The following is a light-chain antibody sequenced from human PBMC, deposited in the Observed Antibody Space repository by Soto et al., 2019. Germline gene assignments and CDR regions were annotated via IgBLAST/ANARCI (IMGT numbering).Light chain of an antibody. J-gene: IGKJ5*01. Sequence: EIVLTQSPATLSSFPGDRVTLSCRASQYINTRLAWYQHRPGQAPRLLIYQTSIRAAGIPARFSGSGSGTDFTLTISSLEPEDFAVYYCQQRSNWPITFGQGTRLEI. V-gene: IGKV3-11*01. CDR1: QYINTR. CDR2: QTS. CDR3: QQRSNWPIT.